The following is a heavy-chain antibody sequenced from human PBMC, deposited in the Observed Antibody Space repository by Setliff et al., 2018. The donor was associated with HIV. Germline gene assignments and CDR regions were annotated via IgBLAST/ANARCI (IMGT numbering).Heavy chain of an antibody. CDR3: ARTYYYDKSGEGYMDV. Sequence: KPSETLSLTCTVSGGSISSGDYYWSWIRQHPGKGLEWIGYIYYSGSTYYNPSLKSRLTISIDTSKNQFSLNLSSVTAADTAVYYCARTYYYDKSGEGYMDVWGKGTTVTVSS. D-gene: IGHD3-22*01. CDR2: IYYSGST. J-gene: IGHJ6*03. V-gene: IGHV4-31*03. CDR1: GGSISSGDYY.